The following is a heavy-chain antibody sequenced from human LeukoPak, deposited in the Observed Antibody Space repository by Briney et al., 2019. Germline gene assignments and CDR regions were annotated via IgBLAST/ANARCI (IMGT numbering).Heavy chain of an antibody. V-gene: IGHV3-7*01. J-gene: IGHJ4*02. CDR3: ARPDY. CDR1: GFTFSSYW. CDR2: INHNGNVN. Sequence: GGSLRLSCAASGFTFSSYWMNWARQAPGKGLEWVASINHNGNVNYYVDSVKGRFTISRDNAKNSLYLQMNSLRAEDTAVYYCARPDYWGQGTLVTVSS.